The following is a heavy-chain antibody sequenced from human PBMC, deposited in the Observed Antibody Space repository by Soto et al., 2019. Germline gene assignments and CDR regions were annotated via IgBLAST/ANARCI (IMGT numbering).Heavy chain of an antibody. Sequence: VQVVESGGGLVQPGQSLRLSCFASGFTFGDAAFSWVRQAPGKGLEWVGFIRTKTFGGTAEYAASVKGRFSISRDDSKSIAYLQMNSLKTEDTAVYYCIRDMKYSYYFEAGHWGQGTLVTVSS. CDR2: IRTKTFGGTA. CDR1: GFTFGDAA. J-gene: IGHJ4*02. D-gene: IGHD5-18*01. CDR3: IRDMKYSYYFEAGH. V-gene: IGHV3-49*04.